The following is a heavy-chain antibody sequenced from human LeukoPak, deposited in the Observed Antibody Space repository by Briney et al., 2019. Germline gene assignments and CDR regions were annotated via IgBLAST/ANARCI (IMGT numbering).Heavy chain of an antibody. V-gene: IGHV4-4*07. CDR1: GGSISSYY. Sequence: PSETLSLTCTVSGGSISSYYWSWIRQPAGKGLGWIGRIYTSGSTNYNPSLKSRVTMSVDTSKNQFSLKLSSVTAADTAVYYCAGAPSLVYWGQGTLVTVSS. J-gene: IGHJ4*02. CDR2: IYTSGST. CDR3: AGAPSLVY.